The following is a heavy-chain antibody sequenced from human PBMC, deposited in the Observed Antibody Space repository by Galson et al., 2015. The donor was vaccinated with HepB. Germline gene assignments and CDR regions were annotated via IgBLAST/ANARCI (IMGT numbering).Heavy chain of an antibody. CDR2: ITKNGDNT. Sequence: RLSCAASGFSFSDYGMHWVRQAPGKGLEYVSTITKNGDNTYYADSLKGRFTISRDNSKNTLYLQMSGLRVEDTALYYCVKDGTATMTHLDYWGQGTLVTVSS. CDR3: VKDGTATMTHLDY. V-gene: IGHV3-64D*06. D-gene: IGHD5-12*01. J-gene: IGHJ4*02. CDR1: GFSFSDYG.